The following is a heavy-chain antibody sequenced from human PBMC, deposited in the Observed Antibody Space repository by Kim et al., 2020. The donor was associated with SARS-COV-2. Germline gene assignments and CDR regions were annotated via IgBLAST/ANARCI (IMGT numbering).Heavy chain of an antibody. Sequence: SETLSLTCTVSGGSISSSSYYWGWIRQPPGKGLEWIGSIYYSGRTYYNPSLKSRVTISVDTSKNQFSLKLSSVTAADTAVYYCARIRVRSGYYYPFDYWGQGTLVTVSS. J-gene: IGHJ4*02. CDR1: GGSISSSSYY. CDR3: ARIRVRSGYYYPFDY. CDR2: IYYSGRT. V-gene: IGHV4-39*07. D-gene: IGHD3-22*01.